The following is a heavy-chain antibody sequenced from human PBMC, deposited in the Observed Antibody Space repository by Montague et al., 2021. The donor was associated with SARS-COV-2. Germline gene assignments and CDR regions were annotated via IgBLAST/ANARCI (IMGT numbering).Heavy chain of an antibody. CDR1: GDSVSSDSAA. CDR2: TYYSSNWYN. D-gene: IGHD3-16*01. J-gene: IGHJ6*02. CDR3: ARDLRWRYGYGMDV. V-gene: IGHV6-1*01. Sequence: CAISGDSVSSDSAAWNWVRQSPSRGPEWLGRTYYSSNWYNDYAVAVKSRITIKSDTSKNQISLQLNSVTPEDTAVYYCARDLRWRYGYGMDVWGQGTTVTVSS.